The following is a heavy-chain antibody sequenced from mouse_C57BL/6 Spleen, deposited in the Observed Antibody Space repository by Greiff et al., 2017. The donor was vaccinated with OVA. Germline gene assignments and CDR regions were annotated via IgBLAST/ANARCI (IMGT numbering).Heavy chain of an antibody. CDR2: IYPGNGDT. J-gene: IGHJ2*01. D-gene: IGHD1-1*01. CDR3: ARGDDGSRGDYFDD. Sequence: LQESGAELVRPGASVKMSCKASGYTFTSYNMHWVKQTPRQGLEWIGAIYPGNGDTSYNQKFKGKATLTVDKSSSTAYMQLSSLTSEDSAVYFCARGDDGSRGDYFDDWGQGTTLTVSS. V-gene: IGHV1-12*01. CDR1: GYTFTSYN.